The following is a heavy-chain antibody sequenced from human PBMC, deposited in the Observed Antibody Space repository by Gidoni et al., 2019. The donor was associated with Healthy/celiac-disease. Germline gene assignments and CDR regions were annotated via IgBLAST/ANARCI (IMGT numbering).Heavy chain of an antibody. Sequence: EVQLVDSGGGLVQPGGSLKLSCAASGFTFSGSAMHWVRQASGKGLEWVGRIRSKANSYATAYAASVKGRFTIARDDSKNTAYLQMNSLKTEDTAVYYCTGDVNYDILTGRYWGQGTLVTVSS. CDR2: IRSKANSYAT. CDR3: TGDVNYDILTGRY. J-gene: IGHJ4*02. CDR1: GFTFSGSA. V-gene: IGHV3-73*02. D-gene: IGHD3-9*01.